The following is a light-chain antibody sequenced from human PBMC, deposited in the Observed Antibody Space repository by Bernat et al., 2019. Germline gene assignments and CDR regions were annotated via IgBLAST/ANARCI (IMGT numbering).Light chain of an antibody. J-gene: IGKJ4*01. CDR2: DAS. V-gene: IGKV3-15*01. CDR3: QQYYSWPLT. CDR1: QSISRN. Sequence: EIVMTQSPATLSVSPGERATLSCRASQSISRNCARYQQQPVQAPRLLIYDASYRATGIPARFSGSGSGTEFTLTVSSLQSEDFAVYYCQQYYSWPLTFGGGTKVENK.